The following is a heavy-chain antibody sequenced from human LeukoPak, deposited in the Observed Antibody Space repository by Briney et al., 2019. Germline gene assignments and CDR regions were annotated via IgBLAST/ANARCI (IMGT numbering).Heavy chain of an antibody. Sequence: PGGSLRLSCAASGFTFTSYWMGWVRQVPGKGPEWVANTNQDGSEKYYVDSVKGRFTISRDNAKNSLYLQMTSLSAEDTALYYCARDTVPLGAPGENGDFFDCWGQGTLVTVSS. CDR1: GFTFTSYW. D-gene: IGHD3-16*01. CDR2: TNQDGSEK. V-gene: IGHV3-7*03. CDR3: ARDTVPLGAPGENGDFFDC. J-gene: IGHJ4*02.